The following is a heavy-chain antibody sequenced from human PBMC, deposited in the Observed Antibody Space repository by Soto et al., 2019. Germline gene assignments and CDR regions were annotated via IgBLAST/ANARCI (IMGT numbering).Heavy chain of an antibody. V-gene: IGHV1-8*01. J-gene: IGHJ6*02. CDR1: GYTFTSYD. CDR3: ASAGLYYDFWSGYPGSDYYYYGMDV. CDR2: MNPNSGNT. D-gene: IGHD3-3*01. Sequence: ASVKVSCKASGYTFTSYDINWVQQATGQGLEWMGWMNPNSGNTGYAQKFQGRVTMTRNTSISTAYMELSSLRSEDTAVYYCASAGLYYDFWSGYPGSDYYYYGMDVWGQGTTVTVSS.